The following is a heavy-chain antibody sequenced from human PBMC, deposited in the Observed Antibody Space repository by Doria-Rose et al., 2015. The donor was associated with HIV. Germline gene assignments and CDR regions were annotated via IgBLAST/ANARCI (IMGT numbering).Heavy chain of an antibody. V-gene: IGHV2-26*01. D-gene: IGHD6-13*01. CDR2: IFSDDER. J-gene: IGHJ4*02. CDR1: GVSLSSPGMG. Sequence: QVQLVQSGPVLVKPTETLTLTCTVSGVSLSSPGMGVGWIRQPPGKALEWLAKIFSDDERSYKTSLKSRLTISRGTSKSQVVLTMTDMDPVDTATYYCARIKSSRWYHKYYFDFWGQGTLVIVSA. CDR3: ARIKSSRWYHKYYFDF.